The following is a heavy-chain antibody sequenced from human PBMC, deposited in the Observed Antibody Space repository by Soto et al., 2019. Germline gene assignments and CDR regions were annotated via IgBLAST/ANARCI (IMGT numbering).Heavy chain of an antibody. Sequence: RLSCAASGLTFSSYEMNWVRQAPGKGLEWVSYISSGGGTIYYADSVRGRFTISRDNAKNSLYLQMNSLRSEDTALYYCARDYFDYWGQGTLVTVSS. CDR3: ARDYFDY. V-gene: IGHV3-48*03. J-gene: IGHJ4*02. CDR2: ISSGGGTI. CDR1: GLTFSSYE.